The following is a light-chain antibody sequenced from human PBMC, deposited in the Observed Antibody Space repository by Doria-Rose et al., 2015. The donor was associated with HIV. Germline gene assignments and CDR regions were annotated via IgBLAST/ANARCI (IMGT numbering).Light chain of an antibody. CDR2: DGS. CDR3: HQYGTSWT. Sequence: TQSPGTLSLSPGERATLSCRASQSFSSTYLAWYQQQPGQALSLPIYDGSTRATGILDRFSASGSGTDFTLTINRLEPEDFALYYCHQYGTSWTFGQGTKVEI. CDR1: QSFSSTY. J-gene: IGKJ1*01. V-gene: IGKV3-20*01.